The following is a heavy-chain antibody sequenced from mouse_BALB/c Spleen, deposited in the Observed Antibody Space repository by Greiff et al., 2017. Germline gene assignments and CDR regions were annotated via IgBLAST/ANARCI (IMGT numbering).Heavy chain of an antibody. CDR2: INSNGGST. Sequence: DVMLVESGGGLVQPGGSLKLSCAASGFTFSSYGMSWVRQTPEKRLELVAAINSNGGSTYYPDTVKGRFTISRDNAKNTLYLQMSSLKSEDTALYYCARLPLDYWGQGTTLTVSS. CDR1: GFTFSSYG. V-gene: IGHV5-6-2*01. CDR3: ARLPLDY. J-gene: IGHJ2*01.